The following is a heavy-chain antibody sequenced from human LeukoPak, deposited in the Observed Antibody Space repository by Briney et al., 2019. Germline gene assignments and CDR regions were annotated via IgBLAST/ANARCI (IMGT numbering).Heavy chain of an antibody. J-gene: IGHJ4*02. CDR2: INQAGTGK. V-gene: IGHV3-7*01. CDR3: ARYRRSSAGSDF. CDR1: GFTFTDYW. Sequence: GGSLRLSCSASGFTFTDYWMSCVRQAPGGGLEWVANINQAGTGKYYLDSLKGRFSISRDNTRNSLFLQMHSLRADDTAVYYCARYRRSSAGSDFWGQGTRVTVSS. D-gene: IGHD3-16*02.